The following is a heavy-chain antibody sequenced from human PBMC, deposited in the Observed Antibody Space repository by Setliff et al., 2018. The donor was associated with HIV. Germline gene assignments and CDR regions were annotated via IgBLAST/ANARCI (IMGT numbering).Heavy chain of an antibody. D-gene: IGHD5-12*01. Sequence: GGPVKVSCKASGYTFTSHAFHWVRQAPGQSLEWMGWINVGNGNTRYSREFEGRVTITRDTSASTVHLELTSLRSEDMAVYYCARGSKRWLQFDFFDYWGQGTLVTVSS. CDR2: INVGNGNT. CDR3: ARGSKRWLQFDFFDY. CDR1: GYTFTSHA. J-gene: IGHJ4*02. V-gene: IGHV1-3*03.